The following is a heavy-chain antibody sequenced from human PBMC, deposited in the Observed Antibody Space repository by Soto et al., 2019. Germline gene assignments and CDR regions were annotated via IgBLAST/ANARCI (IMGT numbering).Heavy chain of an antibody. CDR3: ARPAGRLANWFDP. CDR2: INRSGGST. V-gene: IGHV1-46*01. D-gene: IGHD6-6*01. J-gene: IGHJ5*02. CDR1: GYTFTDYR. Sequence: QVQLVQSGVEVKKPGASVKVSCKASGYTFTDYRMIWVRQAPGQGLEWMGLINRSGGSTDYAPNFQGRVTLTRDSFTSTVYMELSNLRSEDTAVYYCARPAGRLANWFDPWGQGTLVTVSS.